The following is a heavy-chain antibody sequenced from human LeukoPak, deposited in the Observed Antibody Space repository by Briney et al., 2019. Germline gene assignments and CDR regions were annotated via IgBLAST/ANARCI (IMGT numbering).Heavy chain of an antibody. CDR3: ARGYACSGGSCYSLLWFDP. CDR1: GGSISSSYYY. CDR2: IYYSGST. V-gene: IGHV4-61*05. D-gene: IGHD2-15*01. J-gene: IGHJ5*02. Sequence: PSETLSLTCTVSGGSISSSYYYWGWIRQPPGKGLEWIGYIYYSGSTNYNPSLKSRVTISVDTSKNQFSLKLSSVTAADTAVYYCARGYACSGGSCYSLLWFDPWGQGTLVTVSS.